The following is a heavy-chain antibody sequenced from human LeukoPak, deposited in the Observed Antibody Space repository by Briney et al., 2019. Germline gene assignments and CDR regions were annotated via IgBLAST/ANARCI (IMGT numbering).Heavy chain of an antibody. V-gene: IGHV4-59*01. CDR1: GGSISSYY. D-gene: IGHD6-13*01. CDR2: IYYSGST. CDR3: ATSHGAWYSSSWYGYFQH. Sequence: SETLSLTCTVSGGSISSYYWSWIRQPPGKGLEWIGYIYYSGSTNYNPSLKSRVTISVDTSKNQFSLKLSSVTAADTAAYYCATSHGAWYSSSWYGYFQHWGQGTLVTVSS. J-gene: IGHJ1*01.